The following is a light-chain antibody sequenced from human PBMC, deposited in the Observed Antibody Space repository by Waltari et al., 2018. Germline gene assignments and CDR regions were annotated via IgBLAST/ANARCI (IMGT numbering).Light chain of an antibody. CDR2: DAS. J-gene: IGKJ2*01. Sequence: EIVLTQSPATLSLSPGERATLSCRASQSVSSYLAWYQPNPGQAPRLLIYDASNRATGIPARFSGSGSGTDFTLTISSLEPEDFAVYYCQQRSNWPPMYTFGQGTKLEIK. V-gene: IGKV3-11*01. CDR3: QQRSNWPPMYT. CDR1: QSVSSY.